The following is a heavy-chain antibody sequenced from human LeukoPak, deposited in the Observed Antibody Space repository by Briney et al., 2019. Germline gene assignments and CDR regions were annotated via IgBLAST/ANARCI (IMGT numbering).Heavy chain of an antibody. CDR1: GFTFSDYY. J-gene: IGHJ4*02. CDR2: ISSSGSTI. D-gene: IGHD5-24*01. V-gene: IGHV3-11*01. CDR3: ARGKDDYKTHFDY. Sequence: GGSLRLSCAASGFTFSDYYMSWIRQAPGKGLEWVSYISSSGSTIYYADSVKGRFTISRDNAKNSLYLQMNSLRAEDTALYYCARGKDDYKTHFDYWGQGTLVTVSS.